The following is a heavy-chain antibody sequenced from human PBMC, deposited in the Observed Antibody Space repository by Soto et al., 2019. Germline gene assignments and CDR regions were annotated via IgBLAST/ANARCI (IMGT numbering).Heavy chain of an antibody. CDR1: GFTVISSY. Sequence: EVQLVESGGGLIQAGGSLRLSCAVSGFTVISSYMIWVRQAPGKGLECVSRIYSGGGTYYADSVKGRFTISRDNSKNTLYLQMNTLRGEYMAVSYCAIMNQADSTYWSQGTLVTVSS. V-gene: IGHV3-53*01. J-gene: IGHJ4*02. D-gene: IGHD3-16*01. CDR2: IYSGGGT. CDR3: AIMNQADSTY.